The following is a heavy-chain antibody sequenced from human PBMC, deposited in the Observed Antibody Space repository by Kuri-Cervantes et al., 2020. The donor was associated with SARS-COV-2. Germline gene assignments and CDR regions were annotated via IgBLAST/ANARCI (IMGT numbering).Heavy chain of an antibody. Sequence: GGSLRLSCAASGFTFDDYAMSWVRQAPGKGLEWVSAISGSGGSTYYADSVEGRFTISRDNSKNTLYLQTNSLRAEDTAVYYCAKEGGDGDYADYYFDYWGQGTLVTVSS. CDR2: ISGSGGST. CDR1: GFTFDDYA. D-gene: IGHD4-17*01. V-gene: IGHV3-23*01. J-gene: IGHJ4*02. CDR3: AKEGGDGDYADYYFDY.